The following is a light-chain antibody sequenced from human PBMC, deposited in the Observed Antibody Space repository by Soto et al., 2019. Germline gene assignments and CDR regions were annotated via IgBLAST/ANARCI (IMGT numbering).Light chain of an antibody. CDR1: HDIDNY. CDR2: DAF. V-gene: IGKV1-33*01. CDR3: QQYENFPYT. Sequence: IQMTQSPSSLSAPVGDRVTMTCQASHDIDNYLNWYQQRPGKAPKLLIYDAFSVETGVSSRFSGNTSGTVFIFTISSLQPDDIATYYCQQYENFPYTFGQGTKLEI. J-gene: IGKJ2*01.